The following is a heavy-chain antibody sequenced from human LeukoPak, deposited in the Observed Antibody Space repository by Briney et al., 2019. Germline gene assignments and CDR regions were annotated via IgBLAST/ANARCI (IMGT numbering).Heavy chain of an antibody. CDR1: GGSIIGHW. V-gene: IGHV4-59*08. D-gene: IGHD2/OR15-2a*01. CDR3: ARRNTADASIDF. Sequence: SETLSLTCTVSGGSIIGHWWSWIRQPPGKGLEWIGDIFYSGSNNYNPSLKSRLSISLDTSKNKFSLKLSSVTAADTAMYYCARRNTADASIDFWGQGTLVIASS. CDR2: IFYSGSN. J-gene: IGHJ4*02.